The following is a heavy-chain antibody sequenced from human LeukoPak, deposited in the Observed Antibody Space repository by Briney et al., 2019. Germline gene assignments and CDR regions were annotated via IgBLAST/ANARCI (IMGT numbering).Heavy chain of an antibody. CDR2: IYYSGST. V-gene: IGHV4-30-4*01. J-gene: IGHJ4*02. Sequence: SETLSLTCTVSGGSISSGDYYWSWIRQPPGKGLEWIGYIYYSGSTYYNPSLKSRVTISVDTSKNQFSLKLSSVTAADTAVYYCARDGGLIGDGYKAAFGYWGQGTLVTVSS. D-gene: IGHD5-24*01. CDR3: ARDGGLIGDGYKAAFGY. CDR1: GGSISSGDYY.